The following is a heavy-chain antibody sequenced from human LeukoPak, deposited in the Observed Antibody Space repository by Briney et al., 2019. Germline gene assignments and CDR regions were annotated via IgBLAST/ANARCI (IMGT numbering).Heavy chain of an antibody. Sequence: PGGSLRLSRAASGFTFSSYAMSWVRQAPGKGLEWVSTISGSGDSTYYADSVKGRFTISRDNSKNTLYLQMHSLRAEDTAVYYCAKDNVAAAGRYFDYWGQGTLVTVSS. J-gene: IGHJ4*02. D-gene: IGHD6-13*01. CDR1: GFTFSSYA. CDR3: AKDNVAAAGRYFDY. CDR2: ISGSGDST. V-gene: IGHV3-23*01.